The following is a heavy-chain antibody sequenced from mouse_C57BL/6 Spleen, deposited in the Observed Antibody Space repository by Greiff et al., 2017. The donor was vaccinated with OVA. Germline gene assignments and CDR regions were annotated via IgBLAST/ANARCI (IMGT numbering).Heavy chain of an antibody. D-gene: IGHD1-1*01. CDR2: INPSSGYT. CDR1: GYTFTSYT. J-gene: IGHJ3*01. V-gene: IGHV1-4*01. CDR3: AKREITTVVGATDAWFAY. Sequence: VQLQQSGAELARPGASVKMSCKASGYTFTSYTMHWVKQRPGQGLEWIGYINPSSGYTKYNQKFKDKATLTADKSSSTAYMQLSSLTSEDSAVYYCAKREITTVVGATDAWFAYWGQGTLVTVSA.